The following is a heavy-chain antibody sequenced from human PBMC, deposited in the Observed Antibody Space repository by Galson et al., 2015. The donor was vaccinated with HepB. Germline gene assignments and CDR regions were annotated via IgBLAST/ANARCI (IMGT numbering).Heavy chain of an antibody. V-gene: IGHV3-7*03. D-gene: IGHD3-10*01. J-gene: IGHJ4*02. CDR1: GFTFSNYW. CDR3: ARDWDYYGSGSYLGY. Sequence: LRLSCAASGFTFSNYWMSWVRQAPGKGLEWVANIKQDGSEKYYVDSVKGRFTISRDNAKNSLYLQMNSLRADDTAVYYCARDWDYYGSGSYLGYWGQGTLVTVSS. CDR2: IKQDGSEK.